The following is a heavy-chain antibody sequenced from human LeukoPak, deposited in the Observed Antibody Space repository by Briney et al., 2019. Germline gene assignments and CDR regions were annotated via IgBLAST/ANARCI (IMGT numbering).Heavy chain of an antibody. D-gene: IGHD6-13*01. CDR2: INPNSGGT. V-gene: IGHV1-2*02. J-gene: IGHJ5*02. Sequence: GASVKVSCKASGYTFTGYYMHWVRQAPGQGLEWMGWINPNSGGTNYAQKFQGRVTMTRDTSISTAYMELSRLRSDDTAVYYCARDLLGGFRLSSSWSTSYNNWFDPWGQGTLVTVSS. CDR1: GYTFTGYY. CDR3: ARDLLGGFRLSSSWSTSYNNWFDP.